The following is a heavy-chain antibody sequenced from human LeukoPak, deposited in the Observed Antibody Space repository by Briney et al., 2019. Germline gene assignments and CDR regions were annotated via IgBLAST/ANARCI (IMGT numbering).Heavy chain of an antibody. CDR3: ARASGSYHDFDY. V-gene: IGHV3-20*04. Sequence: PGGSLRLSCAASGFTFDDYGMSWVRQAPGKGLEWVSGINWNGGSTGYAVSVKGRFTISRDNAKNSLYLQMNSLRAEDTALYYCARASGSYHDFDYWGQGTLVTVSS. CDR2: INWNGGST. D-gene: IGHD1-26*01. J-gene: IGHJ4*02. CDR1: GFTFDDYG.